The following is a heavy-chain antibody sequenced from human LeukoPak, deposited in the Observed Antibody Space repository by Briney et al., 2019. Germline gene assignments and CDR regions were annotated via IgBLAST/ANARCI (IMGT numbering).Heavy chain of an antibody. J-gene: IGHJ5*02. D-gene: IGHD6-19*01. CDR2: INPNSGGT. CDR3: AREGEDSSGWYRSWLDP. CDR1: GYTFTGYY. V-gene: IGHV1-2*02. Sequence: GASVKVSCKASGYTFTGYYIHWVRQAPGQGLEWMGWINPNSGGTNYAQKFQGRVTMTRDTSISTAYMEVSRLTSDDTAVYYCAREGEDSSGWYRSWLDPWGQGTLVTVSS.